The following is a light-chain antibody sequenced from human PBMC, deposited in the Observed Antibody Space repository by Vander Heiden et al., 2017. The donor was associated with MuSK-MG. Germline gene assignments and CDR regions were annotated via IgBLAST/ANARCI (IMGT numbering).Light chain of an antibody. CDR1: ALPKQY. J-gene: IGLJ2*01. V-gene: IGLV3-25*03. CDR3: QSADSSGTYMV. Sequence: SYELTQPPSVSVSPAQTATITCPGDALPKQYAYWYQQKPGQAPVLVIFNDSERPSGIPERFSGSSSGTTATFTISGVQAEDEADYYCQSADSSGTYMVFGGGTKLTVL. CDR2: NDS.